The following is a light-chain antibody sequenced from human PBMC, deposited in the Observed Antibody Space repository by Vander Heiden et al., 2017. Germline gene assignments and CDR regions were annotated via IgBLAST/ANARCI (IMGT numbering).Light chain of an antibody. CDR1: QSISSY. CDR3: QQSYSTLLT. J-gene: IGKJ4*01. Sequence: DIQMTQSPSSLSASVGDRVTITCRASQSISSYLNWYQQKPGKAPKLLIYAASSLQSGVPSRFSGSGSGTDFTLTISSLQPEDFATYYCQQSYSTLLTFGCEAKVEIK. V-gene: IGKV1-39*01. CDR2: AAS.